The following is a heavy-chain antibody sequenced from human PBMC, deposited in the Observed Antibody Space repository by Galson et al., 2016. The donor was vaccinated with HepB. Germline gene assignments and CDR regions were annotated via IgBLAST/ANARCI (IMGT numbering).Heavy chain of an antibody. CDR2: MSYTGST. V-gene: IGHV4-39*07. D-gene: IGHD3-10*01. Sequence: LSLTCTVSGGSINSNTYYWDWIRQPPGKGLEWIGSMSYTGSTYYNPSLKSRVTISIDTSKNQFSLKLTSVTAADTAMYYCARQRRGSRSFQGDWFDPWGRGTLVGVSS. CDR3: ARQRRGSRSFQGDWFDP. J-gene: IGHJ5*02. CDR1: GGSINSNTYY.